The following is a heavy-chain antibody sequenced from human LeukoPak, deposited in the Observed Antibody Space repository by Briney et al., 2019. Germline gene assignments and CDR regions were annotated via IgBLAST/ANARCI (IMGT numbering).Heavy chain of an antibody. CDR3: ARNCDTVVVPAVPRPWFDP. V-gene: IGHV4-28*01. J-gene: IGHJ5*02. CDR2: IYYSGST. CDR1: GYSISSSNW. D-gene: IGHD2-2*01. Sequence: SETLSLTCAVSGYSISSSNWWGWMRQPAGKGLEWIGYIYYSGSTYYNPSLKSRVTMSVDTSKNQFSLKLSSVTAVDTAAYYCARNCDTVVVPAVPRPWFDPWGQGTLVTVSS.